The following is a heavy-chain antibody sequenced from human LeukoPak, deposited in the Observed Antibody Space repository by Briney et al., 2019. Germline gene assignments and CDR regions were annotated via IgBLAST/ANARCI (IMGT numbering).Heavy chain of an antibody. D-gene: IGHD6-13*01. CDR1: GGSISSYY. CDR3: ARGIIGAAAGNWFDP. J-gene: IGHJ5*02. V-gene: IGHV4-59*01. Sequence: PSETLFLTCTVSGGSISSYYWSWIRQPPGKGLEWIGYIYYSGSTNYNPSLKSRVTISVDTSKNQFSLKLSSVTAADTAVYYCARGIIGAAAGNWFDPWGQGTLVTVSS. CDR2: IYYSGST.